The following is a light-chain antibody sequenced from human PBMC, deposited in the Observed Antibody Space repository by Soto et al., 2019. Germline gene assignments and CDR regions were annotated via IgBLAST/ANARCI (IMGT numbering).Light chain of an antibody. J-gene: IGKJ1*01. CDR3: QQCYMGWT. Sequence: IHMTHSPSTLSASVSDRVSITCLASQSIVRFLAWYQQQPGKAPKLLIYDASTWESGVPSRFSGTGSGTEFTFSITSLQPEDFGTYYCQQCYMGWTFGQGTKVDIK. V-gene: IGKV1-5*01. CDR2: DAS. CDR1: QSIVRF.